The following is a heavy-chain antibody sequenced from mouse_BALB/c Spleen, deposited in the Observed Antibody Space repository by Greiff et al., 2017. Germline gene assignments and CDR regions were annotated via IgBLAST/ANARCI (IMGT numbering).Heavy chain of an antibody. CDR1: GFTFSSFG. CDR3: ARADYGSPHYYAMDY. J-gene: IGHJ4*01. CDR2: ISSGSSTI. Sequence: EVLLVESGGGLVQPGGSRKLSCAASGFTFSSFGMHWVRQAPEKGLEWVAYISSGSSTIYYADTVKGRFTISRDNPKNTLFLQMTSLSSEDTAMYYCARADYGSPHYYAMDYWGQGTSVTVSS. V-gene: IGHV5-17*02. D-gene: IGHD1-1*01.